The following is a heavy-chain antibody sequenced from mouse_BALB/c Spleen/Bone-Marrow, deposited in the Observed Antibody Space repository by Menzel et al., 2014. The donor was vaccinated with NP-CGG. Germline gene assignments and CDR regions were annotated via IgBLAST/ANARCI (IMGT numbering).Heavy chain of an antibody. CDR2: IDPANGNT. Sequence: VQLQQSGAELVKPGASVKLSCTASGLNIKDTYMHWVKQRPEQGLEWIGRIDPANGNTKYDPKFQGKATMTADTSSNTAYLQLSSLTSEDTAVYYCARWEYYAMDYWGQGTSVTVSS. CDR3: ARWEYYAMDY. CDR1: GLNIKDTY. D-gene: IGHD4-1*01. V-gene: IGHV14-3*02. J-gene: IGHJ4*01.